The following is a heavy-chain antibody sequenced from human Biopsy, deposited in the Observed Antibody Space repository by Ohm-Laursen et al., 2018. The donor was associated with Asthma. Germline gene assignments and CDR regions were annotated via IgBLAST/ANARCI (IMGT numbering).Heavy chain of an antibody. J-gene: IGHJ6*02. V-gene: IGHV4-39*01. D-gene: IGHD3-3*01. Sequence: TLSLTCTVSGGAMTPTSHYWDWIRQAPGKGLEWIGYISYGGKTYYNPTLKNLVTISRDTSKNQFSLRLTSVTAADTAVYFCARRITIFGVVQKDHGMDAWGQGTTVIVS. CDR3: ARRITIFGVVQKDHGMDA. CDR2: ISYGGKT. CDR1: GGAMTPTSHY.